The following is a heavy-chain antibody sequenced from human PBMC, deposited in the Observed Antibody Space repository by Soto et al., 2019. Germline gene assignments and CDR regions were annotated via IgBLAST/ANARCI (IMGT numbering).Heavy chain of an antibody. CDR2: LCGSGGST. CDR1: GFTFSRYA. Sequence: GGALSLPCAASGFTFSRYAMSWVRQAPGKGLEGVSDLCGSGGSTYYADSVKGRFTISRDNSQSPQYLQMNSLRAEDTAVYYSAKRVFWYSAASPAWFDYWGQGTLVTVSS. V-gene: IGHV3-23*01. CDR3: AKRVFWYSAASPAWFDY. J-gene: IGHJ4*02. D-gene: IGHD6-13*01.